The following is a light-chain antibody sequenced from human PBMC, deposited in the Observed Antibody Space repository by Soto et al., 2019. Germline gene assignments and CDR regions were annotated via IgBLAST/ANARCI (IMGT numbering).Light chain of an antibody. CDR2: GNS. V-gene: IGLV1-40*01. CDR1: SSNIGAGYD. Sequence: QSVLTQPPSVSGASGQRVTISCTGSSSNIGAGYDVHWYQQLPGTAPKLLIYGNSNRPSGVPDRFSGSKSGTSASLAITGLQAEDEADYYCQSYDSSLSGSSVVFGGGTKLTVL. CDR3: QSYDSSLSGSSVV. J-gene: IGLJ2*01.